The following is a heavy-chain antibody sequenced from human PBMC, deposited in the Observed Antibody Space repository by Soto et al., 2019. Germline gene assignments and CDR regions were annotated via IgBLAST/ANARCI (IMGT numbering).Heavy chain of an antibody. J-gene: IGHJ4*02. D-gene: IGHD6-19*01. V-gene: IGHV1-3*01. CDR3: ARDRAVAGTRYFDY. Sequence: ASVKVSCKASGYTFTSYAMHWVRQAPGQRLEWMGWINAGNGNTKYSQKFQGRVTITRDTSASTAYMELSSLRSEDTAVYYCARDRAVAGTRYFDYWGQGTLVTVSS. CDR2: INAGNGNT. CDR1: GYTFTSYA.